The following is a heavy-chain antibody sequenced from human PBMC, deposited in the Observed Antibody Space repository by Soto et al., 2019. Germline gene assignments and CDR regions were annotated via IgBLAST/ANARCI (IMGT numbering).Heavy chain of an antibody. D-gene: IGHD4-17*01. J-gene: IGHJ4*02. Sequence: QVQLVQSGAEVKKPGASVKVSCKASGYTFTGFFIHWVRQAPGQGLEWMGWINPNSGDTEYAQNFQGWVTMTRDTSISTAYRELSRLRSDDTAVYYCASGGSTVTREFDYWGQGTLVSVSS. CDR2: INPNSGDT. CDR1: GYTFTGFF. CDR3: ASGGSTVTREFDY. V-gene: IGHV1-2*04.